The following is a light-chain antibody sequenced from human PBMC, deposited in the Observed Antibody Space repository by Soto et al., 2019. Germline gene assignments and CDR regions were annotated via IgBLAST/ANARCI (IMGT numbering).Light chain of an antibody. J-gene: IGLJ3*02. CDR2: GNS. V-gene: IGLV1-40*01. CDR1: SSNIGAGYD. Sequence: QSVLTQPPSVSGAPGQRVTISCTGSSSNIGAGYDVHWYQQLPGTAPKLLIYGNSNRPSGVPDRFSGSKSGTSASLAITGLQAEDEADYYCQSYDSSLSGWVFCGGTKLTV. CDR3: QSYDSSLSGWV.